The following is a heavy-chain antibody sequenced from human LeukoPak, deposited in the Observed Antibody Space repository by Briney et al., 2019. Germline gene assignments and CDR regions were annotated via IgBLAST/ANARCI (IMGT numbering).Heavy chain of an antibody. CDR3: ARDQVGASDY. V-gene: IGHV3-7*01. CDR2: IKQDGSEK. D-gene: IGHD1-26*01. CDR1: GFRFNTYW. Sequence: GGSLRLSCAASGFRFNTYWMSWVRQAPGKGLEWVANIKQDGSEKYYVDSVKGRFTISRDNAKNSLYLQMNSLRAEDTAVYYCARDQVGASDYWGQGTLVTVSS. J-gene: IGHJ4*02.